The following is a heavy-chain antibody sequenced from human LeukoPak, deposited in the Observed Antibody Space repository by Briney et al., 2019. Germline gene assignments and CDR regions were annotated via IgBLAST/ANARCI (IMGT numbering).Heavy chain of an antibody. CDR3: ARAGNIRFDY. V-gene: IGHV3-23*01. CDR1: GFSFSMYS. J-gene: IGHJ4*02. Sequence: GGSLRLSCAASGFSFSMYSMSWIRQAPGKGLEWVSVISDNGAVTFYGDSVKGRFTISRDNSKNTLYLQMNSLRAEDTAVYYCARAGNIRFDYWGQGTLVTVSS. CDR2: ISDNGAVT. D-gene: IGHD2/OR15-2a*01.